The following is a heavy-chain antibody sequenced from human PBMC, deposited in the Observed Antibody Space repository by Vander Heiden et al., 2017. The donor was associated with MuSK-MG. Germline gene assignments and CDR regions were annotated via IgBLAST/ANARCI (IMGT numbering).Heavy chain of an antibody. V-gene: IGHV4-59*01. Sequence: QVQLQESGPGLVKPSETLSLTCTVSGGSISSYYWSWIRQPPGKGLEWIGYIYYSGSTNYNPSRKSRVTISVDTSKNQVSMKLSSVTAADTAVYYCAGLESSGWGHDAFDIWGQGTMVTVYS. CDR3: AGLESSGWGHDAFDI. D-gene: IGHD6-19*01. CDR1: GGSISSYY. J-gene: IGHJ3*02. CDR2: IYYSGST.